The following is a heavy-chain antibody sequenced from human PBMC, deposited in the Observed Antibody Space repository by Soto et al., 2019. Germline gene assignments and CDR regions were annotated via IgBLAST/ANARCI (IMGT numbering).Heavy chain of an antibody. V-gene: IGHV3-66*04. Sequence: EVQLVESGGGLVQPGGSLRLSCAASGVTVSSNYMSWVRQAPGKGLEWVSVIYSGGSTYYADSVKGRFTISRDNSKNTLYLQMNMLRAEATAVYYCARHGYHYCGGYFDYWGQVTLVTVSS. J-gene: IGHJ4*02. CDR1: GVTVSSNY. CDR3: ARHGYHYCGGYFDY. CDR2: IYSGGST. D-gene: IGHD2-21*01.